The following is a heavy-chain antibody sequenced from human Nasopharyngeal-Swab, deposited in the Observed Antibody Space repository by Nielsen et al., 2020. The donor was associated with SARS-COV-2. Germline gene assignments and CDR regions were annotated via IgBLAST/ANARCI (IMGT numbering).Heavy chain of an antibody. Sequence: WIRQPPGKGLEWIGYIYYSGNTNYNPSLKSRVTISVDTSKNQFSLKLSSVTAADTAVYYCARGTYGDYVGWFDPWGQGTLVTVSS. CDR2: IYYSGNT. CDR3: ARGTYGDYVGWFDP. V-gene: IGHV4-59*01. D-gene: IGHD4-17*01. J-gene: IGHJ5*02.